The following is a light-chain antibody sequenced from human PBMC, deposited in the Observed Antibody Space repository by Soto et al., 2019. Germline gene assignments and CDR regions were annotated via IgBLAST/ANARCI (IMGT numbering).Light chain of an antibody. CDR2: EGT. CDR3: SSYAGGRVI. V-gene: IGLV2-23*01. J-gene: IGLJ2*01. CDR1: SSDVGGSDL. Sequence: QSALTQPASVSASPGQSITIPCTGTSSDVGGSDLVSWYQHYPGKAPKLIIYEGTKRPSGVSNRFSGSKSGNTASLTISGLQAEDEADYYCSSYAGGRVIFGGGTKVTVL.